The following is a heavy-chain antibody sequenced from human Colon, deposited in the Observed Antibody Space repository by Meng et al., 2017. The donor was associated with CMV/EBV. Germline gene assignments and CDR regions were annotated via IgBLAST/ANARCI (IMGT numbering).Heavy chain of an antibody. Sequence: GESLEISCAASEFTVSSSYMSWVRRAPGKGLGWVSVIYSSGSTYYADSVKDRFTISRDISTNTLYLQMNSLRADDSAVYYCSRDRRDVSDPDSFDKWGQGTMVTVSS. CDR3: SRDRRDVSDPDSFDK. J-gene: IGHJ3*02. CDR1: EFTVSSSY. CDR2: IYSSGST. D-gene: IGHD5-24*01. V-gene: IGHV3-66*02.